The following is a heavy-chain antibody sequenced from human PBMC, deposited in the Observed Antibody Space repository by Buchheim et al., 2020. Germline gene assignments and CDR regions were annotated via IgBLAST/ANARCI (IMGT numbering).Heavy chain of an antibody. D-gene: IGHD3-22*01. Sequence: EVQLVESGGGLVKPGGSLRLSCAASGFTFSNAWMSWVRQAPGKGLEWVGRIKSKSDGGTTDYAAPVKGRFTISRDDSKNTLYLQMNSLKTEDTAVYYCAKAPRLIVVVISHFDYWGQGTL. V-gene: IGHV3-15*01. J-gene: IGHJ4*02. CDR2: IKSKSDGGTT. CDR1: GFTFSNAW. CDR3: AKAPRLIVVVISHFDY.